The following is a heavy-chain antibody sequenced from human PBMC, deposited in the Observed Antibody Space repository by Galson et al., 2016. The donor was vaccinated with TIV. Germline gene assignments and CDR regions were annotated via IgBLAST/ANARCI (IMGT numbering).Heavy chain of an antibody. Sequence: SVKVSCKASGSTFSSYAISWVRQAPGQGLEWMGGIIPIFGTANYAQKFQGRVTITADESTSTAYMELSSLRSEDTAVYYCARDRGYSGYDWAFDYWGQGTLGTVSP. CDR2: IIPIFGTA. CDR1: GSTFSSYA. V-gene: IGHV1-69*13. D-gene: IGHD5-12*01. CDR3: ARDRGYSGYDWAFDY. J-gene: IGHJ4*02.